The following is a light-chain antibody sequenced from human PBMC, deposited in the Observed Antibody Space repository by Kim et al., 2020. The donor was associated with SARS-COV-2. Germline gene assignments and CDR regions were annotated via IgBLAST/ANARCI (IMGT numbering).Light chain of an antibody. Sequence: AYVGDRVSISFRASQSVGGWLAWYQQKPGRAPKVLIYDAFSLESGVPSRFSGSGSGTEFTLTISSLQAEDFATYYCQQYDNYPWTFGQGTKVDIK. J-gene: IGKJ1*01. CDR2: DAF. V-gene: IGKV1-5*01. CDR3: QQYDNYPWT. CDR1: QSVGGW.